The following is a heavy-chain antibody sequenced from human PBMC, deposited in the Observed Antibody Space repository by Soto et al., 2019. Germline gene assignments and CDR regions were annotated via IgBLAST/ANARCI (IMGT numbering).Heavy chain of an antibody. V-gene: IGHV3-74*01. D-gene: IGHD3-3*01. J-gene: IGHJ4*02. CDR1: GFTFSNYW. Sequence: PGGSLRLTCAASGFTFSNYWMHWARQAPGKGLVWVSRINSDGSGTTYADSVKGRFTISRDNAKSTLYLQMNSLRVEDTAVYYCVRDGVGDFPNDYWGQGTLVTVSS. CDR3: VRDGVGDFPNDY. CDR2: INSDGSGT.